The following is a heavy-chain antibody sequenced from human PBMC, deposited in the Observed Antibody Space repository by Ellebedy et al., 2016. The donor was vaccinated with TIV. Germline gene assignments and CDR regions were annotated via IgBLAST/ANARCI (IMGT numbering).Heavy chain of an antibody. CDR2: VNSRSTTT. CDR3: AKDQVGGDGRWVFDI. Sequence: PGGSLRLSCAASGFTFSDYAMSRVRQAPGRGLEWVSAVNSRSTTTYYADSVKGRFTISRDNSKNTLYLQMNSLRAEDTAIYYCAKDQVGGDGRWVFDIWGQGTMVTVSS. D-gene: IGHD3-16*01. V-gene: IGHV3-23*01. CDR1: GFTFSDYA. J-gene: IGHJ3*02.